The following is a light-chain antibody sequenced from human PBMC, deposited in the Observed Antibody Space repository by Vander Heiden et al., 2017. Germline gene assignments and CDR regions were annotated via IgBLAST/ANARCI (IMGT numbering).Light chain of an antibody. CDR3: NSRDSSGNLWV. V-gene: IGLV3-19*01. CDR1: SLRSYY. CDR2: GKN. Sequence: SSELTQDPAVSFALGHTVRTPCQGDSLRSYYASWYQQKTGQAPVLVIYGKNNRPSGIPDRFSGSSSGNTASLTITGAQAEDEADYYCNSRDSSGNLWVFGGGTKLTVL. J-gene: IGLJ3*02.